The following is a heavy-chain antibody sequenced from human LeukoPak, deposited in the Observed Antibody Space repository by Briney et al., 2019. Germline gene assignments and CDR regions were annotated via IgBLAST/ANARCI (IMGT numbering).Heavy chain of an antibody. Sequence: SVKVSCKASGGTFSSYTISWVRQAPGQGLEWMGRIIPILGIANYAQKFQGRVTITTDEFTSTAYMELSSLRSEDTAVYYCARRYYDSSGYYSDAFDIWGQGTMVTVSS. J-gene: IGHJ3*02. V-gene: IGHV1-69*02. D-gene: IGHD3-22*01. CDR1: GGTFSSYT. CDR2: IIPILGIA. CDR3: ARRYYDSSGYYSDAFDI.